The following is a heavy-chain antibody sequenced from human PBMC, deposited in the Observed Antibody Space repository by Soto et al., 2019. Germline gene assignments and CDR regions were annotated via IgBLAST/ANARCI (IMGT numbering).Heavy chain of an antibody. V-gene: IGHV4-39*07. J-gene: IGHJ4*02. D-gene: IGHD3-16*01. CDR2: IYYSGST. CDR3: ARASGGLHLGELLY. Sequence: SETLSLTCTVSGGSISSSSYYWGWIRQPPGKGLEWIGSIYYSGSTYYNPSLKSRVTISVDTSKNQFSLKLSSVTAADTAVYYCARASGGLHLGELLYWGQGTLVTVSS. CDR1: GGSISSSSYY.